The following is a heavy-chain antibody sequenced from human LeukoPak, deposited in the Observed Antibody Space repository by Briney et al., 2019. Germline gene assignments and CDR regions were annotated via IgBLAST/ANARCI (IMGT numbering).Heavy chain of an antibody. CDR1: GGSISSYY. Sequence: PSETLSLTCTVSGGSISSYYWSWIRQPPGKGPECIGYIYYSGRTNYSPSLKSRVTISVDTSKNQFSLKLSSVTAADTAVYYCARGRGYSYVGFDYWGQGTLVTVSS. CDR2: IYYSGRT. CDR3: ARGRGYSYVGFDY. D-gene: IGHD5-18*01. V-gene: IGHV4-59*01. J-gene: IGHJ4*02.